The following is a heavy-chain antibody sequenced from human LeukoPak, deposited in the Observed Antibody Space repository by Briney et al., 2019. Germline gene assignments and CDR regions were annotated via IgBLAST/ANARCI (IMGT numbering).Heavy chain of an antibody. CDR1: GGSISSDY. Sequence: TSETLSLTCTVSGGSISSDYWSWIRQPPGKGLEWIAYIYYSGSTNYSPSLKSRVTISIDTSKNQFSLKLSSVTAADTAVYYCARLGHSTVTNYWYFDLWGRGTLVTVSS. CDR2: IYYSGST. J-gene: IGHJ2*01. CDR3: ARLGHSTVTNYWYFDL. D-gene: IGHD4-17*01. V-gene: IGHV4-59*08.